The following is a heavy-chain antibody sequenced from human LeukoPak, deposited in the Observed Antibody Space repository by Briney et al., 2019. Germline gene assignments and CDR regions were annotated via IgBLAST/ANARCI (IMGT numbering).Heavy chain of an antibody. CDR1: GFTFSDYN. J-gene: IGHJ4*02. Sequence: GGSLRLSCAASGFTFSDYNMHWIRQAPGKGLEWISYISSRGGTIFYADSVKGRFTISRDNAENSPFLQLNSLRPEDTAVYYCARDGIRSFGLITKHDYWGQGTLVTVSS. D-gene: IGHD3-16*01. CDR3: ARDGIRSFGLITKHDY. V-gene: IGHV3-11*04. CDR2: ISSRGGTI.